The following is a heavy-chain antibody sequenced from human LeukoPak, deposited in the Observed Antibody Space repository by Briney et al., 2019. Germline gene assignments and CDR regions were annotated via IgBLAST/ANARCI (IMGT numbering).Heavy chain of an antibody. CDR1: GGSFSGYY. V-gene: IGHV4-34*01. D-gene: IGHD1-26*01. CDR2: INHSGST. Sequence: SETLSLTCAVYGGSFSGYYWSWIRQPPGKGLEWVGEINHSGSTNYNPSLKSRVTISVDTSKNQFSLKLSSVTAADTAVYYCARAPTDVGATIGYYFDYWGQGTLVTVSS. CDR3: ARAPTDVGATIGYYFDY. J-gene: IGHJ4*02.